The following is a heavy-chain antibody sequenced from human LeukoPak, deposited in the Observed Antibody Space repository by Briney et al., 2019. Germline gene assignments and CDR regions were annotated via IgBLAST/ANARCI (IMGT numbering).Heavy chain of an antibody. Sequence: PSETLSLTCTVSGGSISSGGYYWSWIRQHPGKGLEWIGYIYYSGSTYYNPSLKSRVTISVDTSKNQFSLKLSSVTAADTAVYYCARDRGVSDYGGNSHYYYYMDVWGKGTTVTVSS. V-gene: IGHV4-31*03. D-gene: IGHD4-23*01. J-gene: IGHJ6*03. CDR3: ARDRGVSDYGGNSHYYYYMDV. CDR1: GGSISSGGYY. CDR2: IYYSGST.